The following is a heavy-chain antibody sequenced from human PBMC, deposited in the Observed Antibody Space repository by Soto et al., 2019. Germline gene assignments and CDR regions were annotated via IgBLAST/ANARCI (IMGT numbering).Heavy chain of an antibody. CDR1: GFTFSSYA. Sequence: GGSLRLSCAASGFTFSSYAMSWVRQAPGKGLEWVSAVTGSGGDTYHADSVKGRFTISRDNSKNTLYLQMNSLRAEDTAVYYCAKRTDYSENYFDYWGQGTLVTVSS. J-gene: IGHJ4*02. CDR3: AKRTDYSENYFDY. V-gene: IGHV3-23*01. D-gene: IGHD4-4*01. CDR2: VTGSGGDT.